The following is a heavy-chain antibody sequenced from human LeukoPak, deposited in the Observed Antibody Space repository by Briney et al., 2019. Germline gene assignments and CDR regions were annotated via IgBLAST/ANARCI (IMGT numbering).Heavy chain of an antibody. V-gene: IGHV3-30*03. D-gene: IGHD5-18*01. J-gene: IGHJ4*02. CDR3: ARRVPGGYSYGKGYFDY. CDR1: GFTFSSYG. CDR2: ISYDGSNK. Sequence: GGSLRLSCAASGFTFSSYGMHWVRQAPGKGLEWVAVISYDGSNKYYADSVKGRFTISRDNSKNTLYLQMNSLRAEDTAVYYCARRVPGGYSYGKGYFDYWGQGTLVTVSS.